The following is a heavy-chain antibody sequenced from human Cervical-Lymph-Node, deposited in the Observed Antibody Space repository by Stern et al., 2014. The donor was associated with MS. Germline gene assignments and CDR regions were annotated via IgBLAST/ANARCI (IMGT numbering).Heavy chain of an antibody. D-gene: IGHD6-13*01. CDR1: GGTFSKFP. J-gene: IGHJ5*02. V-gene: IGHV1-69*01. Sequence: DQLVESGAEVTKPGSSVKVSCKASGGTFSKFPSSWVRQAPGQGLEWMGGIFPVFGTPTYAQEFGGRATITADVSTSTVYMELSSLRSDDTAVYYCALSSETSDRWYSLGYDLWGQGTLVTVSS. CDR3: ALSSETSDRWYSLGYDL. CDR2: IFPVFGTP.